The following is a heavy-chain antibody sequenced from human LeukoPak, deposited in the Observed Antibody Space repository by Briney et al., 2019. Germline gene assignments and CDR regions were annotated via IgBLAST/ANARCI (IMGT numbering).Heavy chain of an antibody. CDR3: TRHSDKYCSGAGCYVDNFYGLDV. CDR2: IRGKASSSET. V-gene: IGHV3-73*01. CDR1: GLSFSGSA. Sequence: GGSLRLSCAASGLSFSGSAIHWVRQASGRGLEWLARIRGKASSSETAYAASVNGRFIISRDDSGNTAYLQMNSLQTEDTAVYYCTRHSDKYCSGAGCYVDNFYGLDVWGQGTTVTVSS. J-gene: IGHJ6*02. D-gene: IGHD2-15*01.